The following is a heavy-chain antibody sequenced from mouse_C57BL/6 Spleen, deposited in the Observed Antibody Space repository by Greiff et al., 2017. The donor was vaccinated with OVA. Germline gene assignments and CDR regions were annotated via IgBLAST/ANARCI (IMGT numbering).Heavy chain of an antibody. D-gene: IGHD1-1*01. J-gene: IGHJ2*01. CDR3: ASGYYGSSYFDY. CDR1: GYSFTDYN. CDR2: IYPNYGTT. Sequence: EVQLQQSGPELVKPGASVKISCKASGYSFTDYNMNWVKQSNGKSLEWIGVIYPNYGTTSYNQKFKGKATLTVDQSSSTAYMQLNSLTSEDAAVYYCASGYYGSSYFDYWGQGTTLTVSS. V-gene: IGHV1-39*01.